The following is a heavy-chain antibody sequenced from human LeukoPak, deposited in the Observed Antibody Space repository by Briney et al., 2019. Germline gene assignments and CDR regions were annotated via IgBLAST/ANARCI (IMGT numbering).Heavy chain of an antibody. Sequence: PSETLSLTCTVSGGSISSYYWSWIRQPPGKGLEWIGYIYYSGSTNYNPSLKSRVTVSVDTSKNQFSLKLSSVTAADTAVYYCAREAAVDYDILTGYRAALGWFDPWGQGTLVTVSS. CDR2: IYYSGST. D-gene: IGHD3-9*01. CDR1: GGSISSYY. CDR3: AREAAVDYDILTGYRAALGWFDP. V-gene: IGHV4-59*01. J-gene: IGHJ5*02.